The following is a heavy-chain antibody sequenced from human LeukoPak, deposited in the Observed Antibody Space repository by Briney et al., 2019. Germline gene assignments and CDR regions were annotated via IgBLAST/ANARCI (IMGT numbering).Heavy chain of an antibody. CDR1: GFRINNYG. CDR2: MGESGTYI. Sequence: GGSLRLACAVSGFRINNYGMTWVRHAPGNGLEWVSTMGESGTYIHYADSVKGRFTISRDTAKNSLYLQTNSLRAEDTAVYYCTRDGVAWSRDYWGQGTLVTVSS. V-gene: IGHV3-21*01. D-gene: IGHD2-8*01. CDR3: TRDGVAWSRDY. J-gene: IGHJ4*02.